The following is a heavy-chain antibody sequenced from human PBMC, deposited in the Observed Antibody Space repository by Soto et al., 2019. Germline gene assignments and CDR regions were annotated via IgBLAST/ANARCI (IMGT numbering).Heavy chain of an antibody. J-gene: IGHJ6*02. V-gene: IGHV1-69*01. CDR1: GGTFSSYA. CDR3: ASPTNDFWRGYVYGMDV. D-gene: IGHD3-3*01. CDR2: IIPIFGTA. Sequence: QVQLVQSGAEVKKPGSSVKVSCKASGGTFSSYAISWVRQAPGQGLEWMGGIIPIFGTANYAQKFQGRVTIPADESQSTAYMELSSLRSEDTAVYYCASPTNDFWRGYVYGMDVWGQGTTVTVSS.